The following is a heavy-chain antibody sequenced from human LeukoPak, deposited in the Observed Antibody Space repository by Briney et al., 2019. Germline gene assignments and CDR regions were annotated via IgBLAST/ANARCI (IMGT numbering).Heavy chain of an antibody. CDR3: ARDPHYYYGMDV. J-gene: IGHJ6*02. CDR2: INPSVGTT. CDR1: GYTFISHY. V-gene: IGHV1-46*01. Sequence: GASVKVSCKASGYTFISHYLHWVRQAPGQGLEWMGIINPSVGTTDYAQKFQGRVTMTRDTSTTTVYMELSSLRSEDTAVYYCARDPHYYYGMDVWGQGTTVTVSS.